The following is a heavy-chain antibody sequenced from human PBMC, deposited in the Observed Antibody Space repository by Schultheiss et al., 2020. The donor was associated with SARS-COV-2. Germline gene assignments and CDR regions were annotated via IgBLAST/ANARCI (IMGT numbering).Heavy chain of an antibody. Sequence: ASVKVSCKASGYTFTGYYMHWVRQAPGQGLEWMGWINPNSGGTKYGQKFQGRVTMTSDTSISTAYMELSSLRSEDTAVYYCARGSHDYRHIVGDAFDIWGQGTMVTVSS. J-gene: IGHJ3*02. D-gene: IGHD4-11*01. CDR1: GYTFTGYY. CDR2: INPNSGGT. CDR3: ARGSHDYRHIVGDAFDI. V-gene: IGHV1-2*02.